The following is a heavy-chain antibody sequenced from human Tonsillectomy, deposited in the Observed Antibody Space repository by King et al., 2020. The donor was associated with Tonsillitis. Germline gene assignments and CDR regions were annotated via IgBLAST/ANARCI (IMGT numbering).Heavy chain of an antibody. V-gene: IGHV3-30*18. Sequence: VQLVESGGGVVQPGRSLRLSCAASGFTFSSYGVHWARQAPGKGLEWVAVISYDGSNKYYADSVKGRFTKSRDNSKNTLYLHMNSLRAEDTGVYYGAKARGGDNSGGFADYWGQGTLVTVAS. CDR2: ISYDGSNK. J-gene: IGHJ4*02. D-gene: IGHD5-24*01. CDR3: AKARGGDNSGGFADY. CDR1: GFTFSSYG.